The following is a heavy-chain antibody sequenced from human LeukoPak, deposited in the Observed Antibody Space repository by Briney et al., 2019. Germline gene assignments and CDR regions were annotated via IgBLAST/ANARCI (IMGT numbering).Heavy chain of an antibody. D-gene: IGHD3-22*01. Sequence: GGSLRLSCAASGFTFSTYSMNWVRQAPGKGLEWVSCISSSSSYIYYADSVKGRFTISRDNSENTLYLQMNSLRAEDTAVYYCAKDAGSGYASVAYWGQGTLVTVSS. V-gene: IGHV3-21*01. CDR3: AKDAGSGYASVAY. CDR2: ISSSSSYI. CDR1: GFTFSTYS. J-gene: IGHJ4*02.